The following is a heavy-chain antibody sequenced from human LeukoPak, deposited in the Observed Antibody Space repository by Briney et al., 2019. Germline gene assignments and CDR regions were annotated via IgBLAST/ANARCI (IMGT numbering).Heavy chain of an antibody. V-gene: IGHV1-24*01. D-gene: IGHD6-13*01. Sequence: GASVKVSCKVSGYTLTELSMHWVRQAPGKGLEWMGGFDPEDGETIYAQKFQGRVTMTEDTSTDTAYMELSSLGSEDTAVYYCATDLAAAGNFYFDYWGQGTLVTVSS. CDR3: ATDLAAAGNFYFDY. J-gene: IGHJ4*02. CDR1: GYTLTELS. CDR2: FDPEDGET.